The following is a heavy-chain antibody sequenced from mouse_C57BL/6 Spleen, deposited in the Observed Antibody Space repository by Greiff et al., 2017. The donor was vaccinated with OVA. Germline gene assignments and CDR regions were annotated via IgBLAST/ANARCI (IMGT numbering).Heavy chain of an antibody. CDR1: GYSITSGYY. D-gene: IGHD1-1*01. V-gene: IGHV3-6*01. CDR2: ISYDGSN. J-gene: IGHJ2*01. Sequence: EVKLMESGPGLVKPSQSLSLTCSVTGYSITSGYYWNWIRQFPGNKLEWMGYISYDGSNNYNPSLKNRISITRDTSKNQFFLKLNSVTTEDTATYYCARRGDYYGSPFDYWGQGTTLTVSS. CDR3: ARRGDYYGSPFDY.